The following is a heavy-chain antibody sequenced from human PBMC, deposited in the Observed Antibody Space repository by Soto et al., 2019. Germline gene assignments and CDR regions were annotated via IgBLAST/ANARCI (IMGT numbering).Heavy chain of an antibody. CDR2: TYYRSKWYN. D-gene: IGHD2-8*01. V-gene: IGHV6-1*01. Sequence: SQTLSLTCAISGDSVSSNSAAWNWIRQSPSRGLEWLGRTYYRSKWYNDYAVSVKSRITINPDTSKNQFSLQLNSVTPEDTAVYYCARFPGNIVLMVERAFDIWGQGTMVTVSS. CDR3: ARFPGNIVLMVERAFDI. J-gene: IGHJ3*02. CDR1: GDSVSSNSAA.